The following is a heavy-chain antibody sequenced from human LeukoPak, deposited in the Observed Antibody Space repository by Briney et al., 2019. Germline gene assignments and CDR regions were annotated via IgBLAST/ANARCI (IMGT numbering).Heavy chain of an antibody. D-gene: IGHD2-15*01. V-gene: IGHV1-24*01. CDR3: GTRQGVVGDFDY. Sequence: VSVKVSCKVSGYTLTELSMHWVRQAPGKGLEWMGGFDPEDGETIYAQKFQGRVTMTEDTSTDTAYMELSSLRSEDTAVYYCGTRQGVVGDFDYWGQGTLVTVSS. J-gene: IGHJ4*02. CDR1: GYTLTELS. CDR2: FDPEDGET.